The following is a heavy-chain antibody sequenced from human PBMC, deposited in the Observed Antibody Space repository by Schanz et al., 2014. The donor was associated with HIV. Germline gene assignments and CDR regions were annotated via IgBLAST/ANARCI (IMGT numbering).Heavy chain of an antibody. V-gene: IGHV3-15*05. D-gene: IGHD1-26*01. J-gene: IGHJ6*02. CDR2: AKGSSRAGEI. CDR3: ARVHSASSRFRYLFGMDV. CDR1: GFSFSDAW. Sequence: EVQLAESGGGLVKPGGSLRLSCAGSGFSFSDAWMSWVRQAPGKGLEWVGQAKGSSRAGEIDYAAPVKGRFTISRDNAKNTLYLQMNSLRAEDSAVYFCARVHSASSRFRYLFGMDVWGRGTTVIVSS.